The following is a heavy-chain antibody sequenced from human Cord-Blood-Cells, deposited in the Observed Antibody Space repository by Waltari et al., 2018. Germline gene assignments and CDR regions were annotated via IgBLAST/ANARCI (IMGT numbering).Heavy chain of an antibody. Sequence: EVQLVESGGGLIQPGGSLRLSCAASGFTVSSNYMSWVRQAPGKGVEWVSVIYSGGSTYYADSVKGRFTISRDNSKNTLYLQMNSLRAEDTAVYYCARLLTGGSDAFDIWGQGTMVTVSS. D-gene: IGHD7-27*01. CDR2: IYSGGST. CDR3: ARLLTGGSDAFDI. V-gene: IGHV3-53*01. J-gene: IGHJ3*02. CDR1: GFTVSSNY.